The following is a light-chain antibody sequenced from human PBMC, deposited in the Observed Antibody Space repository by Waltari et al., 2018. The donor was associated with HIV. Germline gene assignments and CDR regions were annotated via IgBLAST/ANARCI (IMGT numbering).Light chain of an antibody. Sequence: QSALTQPASVSGSPGQSITISCTGTSSDVGNYNLVSWYQQHPGKAPRLMIYEGIKRPSGVSNRLAGSKSGNTACRTMCGLQAEDEADYYGCSYGGSSNWVFGGGTKLTVL. CDR1: SSDVGNYNL. V-gene: IGLV2-23*01. J-gene: IGLJ3*02. CDR2: EGI. CDR3: CSYGGSSNWV.